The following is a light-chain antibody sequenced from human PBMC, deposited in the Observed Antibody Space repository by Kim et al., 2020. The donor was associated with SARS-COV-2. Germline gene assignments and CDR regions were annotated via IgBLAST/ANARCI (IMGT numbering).Light chain of an antibody. Sequence: IVMTQSPDSLAVSLGERATINCKSSQSVLYSSNNKNYLAWYQQKPGQPPKLLIYWASTRESGVPDRFRGSGSGTAFTLTISSLRAEDVAVYYCQQYYSTPYTFGQGTKLEI. CDR1: QSVLYSSNNKNY. V-gene: IGKV4-1*01. CDR2: WAS. J-gene: IGKJ2*01. CDR3: QQYYSTPYT.